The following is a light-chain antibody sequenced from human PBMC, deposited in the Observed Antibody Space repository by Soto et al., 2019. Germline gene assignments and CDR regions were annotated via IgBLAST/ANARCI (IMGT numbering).Light chain of an antibody. V-gene: IGLV1-40*01. Sequence: QSALTQPPSVSGAPGQRVTISCTGSSSNIGAGYDVHWYQHLPGTAPKLLIYGNSNRPSGVPDRFSGSKSGTSASLAITRFYAEDEADYYCQSYDSSLTPFVFGTGTKVTV. CDR3: QSYDSSLTPFV. CDR1: SSNIGAGYD. CDR2: GNS. J-gene: IGLJ1*01.